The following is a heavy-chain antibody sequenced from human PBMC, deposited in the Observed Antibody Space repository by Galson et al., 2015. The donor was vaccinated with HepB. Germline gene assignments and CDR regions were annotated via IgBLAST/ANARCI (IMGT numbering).Heavy chain of an antibody. V-gene: IGHV1-18*04. CDR3: ARDRTSRVKQAPDAFDI. CDR1: GYTFTSYG. D-gene: IGHD3-16*01. Sequence: SVKVSCKASGYTFTSYGISWVRQAPGQGLEWMGWISAYNGNTNYAQKLQGRVTMTTDTSTSTAYMELSSLRSDDTAVYYCARDRTSRVKQAPDAFDIWGQGTMVTVSS. CDR2: ISAYNGNT. J-gene: IGHJ3*02.